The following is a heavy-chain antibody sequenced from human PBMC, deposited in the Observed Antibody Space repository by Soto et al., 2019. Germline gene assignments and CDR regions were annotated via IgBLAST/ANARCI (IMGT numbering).Heavy chain of an antibody. CDR3: ARGGGPYVWFNEF. V-gene: IGHV1-69*13. D-gene: IGHD3-16*01. J-gene: IGHJ4*02. Sequence: SVKVSCKDSGGLFSSFAISWVRQAPGQGLEWMGGIIPVFGTTNYAQKFQGRVTITADESTNTAYMELSSLRSDDTAMYYWARGGGPYVWFNEFWGQGTQVTVSS. CDR1: GGLFSSFA. CDR2: IIPVFGTT.